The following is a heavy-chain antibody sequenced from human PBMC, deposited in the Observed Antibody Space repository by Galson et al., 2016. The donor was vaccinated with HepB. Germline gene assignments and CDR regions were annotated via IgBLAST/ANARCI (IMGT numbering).Heavy chain of an antibody. D-gene: IGHD1-26*01. Sequence: SETLSLTCAVNGRSFSAYFWTWIRQPPGKGLEWIGEIDYSGNTKYNPSLKGRFTMSVDTSKTQFSLKLSSVTAADTAVYYCARHSHTVGLDFWGQGTLVTVSS. V-gene: IGHV4-34*01. CDR1: GRSFSAYF. J-gene: IGHJ4*02. CDR2: IDYSGNT. CDR3: ARHSHTVGLDF.